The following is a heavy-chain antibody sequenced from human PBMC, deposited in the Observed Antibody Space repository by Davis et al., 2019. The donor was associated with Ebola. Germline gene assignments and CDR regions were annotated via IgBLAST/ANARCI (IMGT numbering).Heavy chain of an antibody. CDR3: ARGRTVTNYVDY. V-gene: IGHV3-48*02. CDR1: GFTFSSYT. J-gene: IGHJ4*02. Sequence: GEYLKISCAASGFTFSSYTMNWVRQAPGKGLEWVSSISSSGSTINYADSVKGRFTVSRDNAKNSLYLQMNSLRDEDTAVFYCARGRTVTNYVDYWGPGILVTVSS. CDR2: ISSSGSTI. D-gene: IGHD4-17*01.